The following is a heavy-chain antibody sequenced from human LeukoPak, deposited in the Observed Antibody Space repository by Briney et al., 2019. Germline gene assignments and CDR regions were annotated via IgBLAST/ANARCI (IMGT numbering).Heavy chain of an antibody. V-gene: IGHV3-74*01. J-gene: IGHJ6*02. CDR2: INSDGSST. CDR1: GFTFSDYW. CDR3: ARAPVATPDYYYYGMDV. Sequence: GGSLRLSCAASGFTFSDYWMHWVRQAPGKGLVWVSRINSDGSSTSYADSVKGRFTISRDNAKNTLYLQMNSLRAEDTAVYYCARAPVATPDYYYYGMDVWGQGTTVTVSS. D-gene: IGHD5-12*01.